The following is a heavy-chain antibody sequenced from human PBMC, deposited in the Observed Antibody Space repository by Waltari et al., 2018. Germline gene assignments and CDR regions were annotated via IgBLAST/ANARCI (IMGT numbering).Heavy chain of an antibody. J-gene: IGHJ4*02. CDR2: RMKEGSEK. CDR1: GFSFSSYW. CDR3: ATQRQGSAGGRLDY. Sequence: EVQLVESGGGLVQPGGSLRLSCAASGFSFSSYWMSWVRQTPGKGRVRMAGRMKEGSEKDAMDSVKSRFTVSRDSAKSSQCLQMNSMRDEDTASNYCATQRQGSAGGRLDYWGQGTLVTVSS. D-gene: IGHD1-1*01. V-gene: IGHV3-7*03.